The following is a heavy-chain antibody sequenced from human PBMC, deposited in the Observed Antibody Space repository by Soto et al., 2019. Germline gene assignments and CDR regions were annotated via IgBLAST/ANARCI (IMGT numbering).Heavy chain of an antibody. CDR3: ARIVVLRVTVWFDP. Sequence: QVQLVQSGAEVKKPGASVKVSCKASGYTFTSYSLNWVRQAPGQGLEWMGWISAYNGNTNYAQKCQGRVTMTTDTSTSTAYMELRSLGPDDTAVYYCARIVVLRVTVWFDPLGQGTLVTVYS. D-gene: IGHD1-26*01. J-gene: IGHJ5*02. V-gene: IGHV1-18*01. CDR1: GYTFTSYS. CDR2: ISAYNGNT.